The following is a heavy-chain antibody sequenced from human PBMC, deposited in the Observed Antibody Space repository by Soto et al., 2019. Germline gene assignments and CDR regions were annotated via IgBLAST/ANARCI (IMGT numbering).Heavy chain of an antibody. Sequence: QIQLVQSGAELKKPGASVKVSCKASGYDFITYGITWVRQAPGQGLEWMGWLSAYSGDTNYAQKFQGRVTMTTDTSTSTAYMELRGLRSDDTAMYYCATATWVQLCEFWGQGTLVTVSS. CDR2: LSAYSGDT. V-gene: IGHV1-18*01. CDR1: GYDFITYG. CDR3: ATATWVQLCEF. D-gene: IGHD3-16*01. J-gene: IGHJ4*02.